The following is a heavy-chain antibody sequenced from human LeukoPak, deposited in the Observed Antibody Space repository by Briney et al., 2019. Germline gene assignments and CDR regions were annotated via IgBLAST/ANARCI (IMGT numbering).Heavy chain of an antibody. CDR1: GGTFTSSP. Sequence: GGSLRLSCAASGGTFTSSPMHWVRQAPGKGLEWVAVISYDGGDKYSADSVKGRFTVSRDNSKNTLSLQMNSLRPEDAAVYYCASSNPRFLWYSHLESWGQGTLVTVSS. J-gene: IGHJ5*02. V-gene: IGHV3-30*04. CDR3: ASSNPRFLWYSHLES. CDR2: ISYDGGDK. D-gene: IGHD6-13*01.